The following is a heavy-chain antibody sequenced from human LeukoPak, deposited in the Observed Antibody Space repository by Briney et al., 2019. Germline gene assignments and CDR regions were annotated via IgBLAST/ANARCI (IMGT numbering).Heavy chain of an antibody. V-gene: IGHV3-15*01. CDR2: IKSKTDGGTT. J-gene: IGHJ4*02. CDR1: GFTFSNAW. Sequence: GGSLRLSCAASGFTFSNAWMSWVRQAPGKGLEWVGRIKSKTDGGTTDYAAPVKGRFTISRHDSKNTLYLQMNSLKTEDTAVYYRTTRDIVVVPAATDYWGQGTLVTVSS. D-gene: IGHD2-2*01. CDR3: TTRDIVVVPAATDY.